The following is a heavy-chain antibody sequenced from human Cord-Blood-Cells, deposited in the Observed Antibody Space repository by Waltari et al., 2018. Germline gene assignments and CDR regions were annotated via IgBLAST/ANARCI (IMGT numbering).Heavy chain of an antibody. J-gene: IGHJ3*02. D-gene: IGHD6-13*01. Sequence: EVQLVESGGGLVQPGGSLSLSCAASGFTVSRNSMSWVRQAPGKGLEWVSVIYSGGSTYYADSVKGRFTISRHNSKNTLYLQMNSLRAEDTAVYYCARDRRAAGTAFDIWGQGTMVTVSS. CDR3: ARDRRAAGTAFDI. CDR2: IYSGGST. V-gene: IGHV3-53*04. CDR1: GFTVSRNS.